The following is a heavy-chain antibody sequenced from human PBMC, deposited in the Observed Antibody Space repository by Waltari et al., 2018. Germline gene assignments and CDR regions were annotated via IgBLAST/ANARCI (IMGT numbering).Heavy chain of an antibody. CDR3: ARGRGTNCSGLGTFYKGFEH. J-gene: IGHJ4*02. V-gene: IGHV4-4*07. D-gene: IGHD3-10*01. Sequence: QVLLQESGPVLVKPSETLSLTCTVSGASLSSPYWSWVRQPAGKGLEWIGRIHTSGNLDFNPSLHRRVLLSVDTSKNQYSLSLTSVTAADTAVYFCARGRGTNCSGLGTFYKGFEHWGQGILVTVSS. CDR1: GASLSSPY. CDR2: IHTSGNL.